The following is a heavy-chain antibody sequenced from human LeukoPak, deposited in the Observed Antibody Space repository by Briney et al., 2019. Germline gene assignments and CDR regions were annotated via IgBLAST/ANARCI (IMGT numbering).Heavy chain of an antibody. CDR1: GGSISSSIYY. Sequence: PSETLSLTCTVSGGSISSSIYYWGWIRQPPGKGLEWIGSIYYSGSTYYNPSLKSRVTISVDTSKNQFSLKLSSVTAADTAVYYCARLPFRGYSYGYQIDYWGQGTLVTVSS. CDR2: IYYSGST. CDR3: ARLPFRGYSYGYQIDY. V-gene: IGHV4-39*01. D-gene: IGHD5-18*01. J-gene: IGHJ4*02.